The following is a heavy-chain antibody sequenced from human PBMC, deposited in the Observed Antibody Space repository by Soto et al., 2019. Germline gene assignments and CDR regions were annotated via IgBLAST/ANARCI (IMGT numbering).Heavy chain of an antibody. V-gene: IGHV3-21*01. J-gene: IGHJ4*02. D-gene: IGHD6-13*01. Sequence: PGGSLRLSCAAPEFTFSSYTMNWVRQAPGKGLEWVASIRRSSSHIFYADSVKGRFTISRDDAKNSVYLQMNSLRYEDTAVYYCAKENGYSSSWFEFDYWGQGTLVTVSS. CDR2: IRRSSSHI. CDR1: EFTFSSYT. CDR3: AKENGYSSSWFEFDY.